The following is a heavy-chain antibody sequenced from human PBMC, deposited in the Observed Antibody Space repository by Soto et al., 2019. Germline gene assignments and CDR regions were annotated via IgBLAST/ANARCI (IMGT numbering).Heavy chain of an antibody. Sequence: GGSLRLSCAASGFTFSSYAMSWVRQAPGKGLEWVSAISGSGGSTYYADSVKGRFTISRDNSKNTLYLQMNSLRAEDTAVYYFAKADKYYGSGSYYYYYYYGMDVWGQGTTVKVSS. CDR3: AKADKYYGSGSYYYYYYYGMDV. V-gene: IGHV3-23*01. CDR2: ISGSGGST. D-gene: IGHD3-10*01. J-gene: IGHJ6*02. CDR1: GFTFSSYA.